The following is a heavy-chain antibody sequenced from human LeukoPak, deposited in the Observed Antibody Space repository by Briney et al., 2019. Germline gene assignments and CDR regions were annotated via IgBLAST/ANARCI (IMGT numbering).Heavy chain of an antibody. CDR1: GFTFSSYA. Sequence: PGGSLRLSCAASGFTFSSYAMSWVRQAPGKGPEWVSYISGSGDNTYYADSVKGRFTISRDNSKNTLYLQMNTLRAEDTAIYYCARSGWLVNFDYWGQGTLVTVSS. D-gene: IGHD6-19*01. V-gene: IGHV3-23*01. J-gene: IGHJ4*02. CDR2: ISGSGDNT. CDR3: ARSGWLVNFDY.